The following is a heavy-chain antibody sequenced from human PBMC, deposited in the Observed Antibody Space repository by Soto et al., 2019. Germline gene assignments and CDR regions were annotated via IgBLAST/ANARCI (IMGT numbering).Heavy chain of an antibody. Sequence: SETLSLTCAVSGYSISSGYYWGWLRQPPGEGLEWIGSTYHGGSTYYNPSLNSRVTLSIDMTNNHVSLILNSVTAADTAVYYCARVGPWVPYYYDSSPYTFENWFDPWGQGXLVTVSS. J-gene: IGHJ5*02. D-gene: IGHD3-22*01. CDR3: ARVGPWVPYYYDSSPYTFENWFDP. CDR1: GYSISSGYY. V-gene: IGHV4-38-2*01. CDR2: TYHGGST.